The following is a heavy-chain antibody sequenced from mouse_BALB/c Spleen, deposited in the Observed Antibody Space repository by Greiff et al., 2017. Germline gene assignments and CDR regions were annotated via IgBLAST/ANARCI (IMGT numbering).Heavy chain of an antibody. Sequence: EVQLVESGGGLVKPGGSLKLSCAASGFAFSSYDMSWVRQTPEKRLEWVAYISSGGGSTYYPDTVKGRFTISRDNAKNTLYLQMSSLKSEDTAMYYCARQLWYFDVWGAGTTVTVSS. J-gene: IGHJ1*01. CDR2: ISSGGGST. V-gene: IGHV5-12-1*01. CDR3: ARQLWYFDV. CDR1: GFAFSSYD.